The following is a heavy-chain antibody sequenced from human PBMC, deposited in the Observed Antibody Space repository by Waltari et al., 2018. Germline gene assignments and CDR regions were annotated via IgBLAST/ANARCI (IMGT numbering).Heavy chain of an antibody. D-gene: IGHD5-18*01. CDR3: ARGYTLTNYYYYYGMDV. CDR2: IYYSGRT. V-gene: IGHV4-59*01. CDR1: GGSISSYY. J-gene: IGHJ6*02. Sequence: QVQLQESGPGLVKPSETLSLTCTVSGGSISSYYWSWIRQPPGKGLEWIGYIYYSGRTNYNPSRKSRVTISVDTSKNQFSLKLSAVTAADTAVYYWARGYTLTNYYYYYGMDVWGQGTTVTVSS.